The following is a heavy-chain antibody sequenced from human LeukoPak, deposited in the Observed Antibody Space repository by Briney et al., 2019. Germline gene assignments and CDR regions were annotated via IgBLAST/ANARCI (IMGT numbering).Heavy chain of an antibody. Sequence: ASVKVSCKASGYTFTGYYMHWVRQAPGQGLEWMGWINPNSGGTNYAQKFQGRVTMTRDTSISTAYMELSRLRSDDTAVYYCAREWVLGYYYGMDVWGQGTTVTVSS. V-gene: IGHV1-2*02. CDR2: INPNSGGT. D-gene: IGHD2-8*02. CDR1: GYTFTGYY. J-gene: IGHJ6*02. CDR3: AREWVLGYYYGMDV.